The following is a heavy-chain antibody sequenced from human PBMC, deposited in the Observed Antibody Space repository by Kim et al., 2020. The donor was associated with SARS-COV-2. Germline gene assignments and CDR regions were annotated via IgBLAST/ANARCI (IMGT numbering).Heavy chain of an antibody. Sequence: SETLSLTCTVSGGSISSYYWSWIRQPPGKGLEWIGYIYYSGSTNYNPSLKSRVTISVDTSKNQFSLKLSSVTAADTAVYYCARSSIAAHPDRQLFDYWGQGTLVTVSS. D-gene: IGHD6-6*01. J-gene: IGHJ4*02. CDR1: GGSISSYY. CDR3: ARSSIAAHPDRQLFDY. V-gene: IGHV4-59*01. CDR2: IYYSGST.